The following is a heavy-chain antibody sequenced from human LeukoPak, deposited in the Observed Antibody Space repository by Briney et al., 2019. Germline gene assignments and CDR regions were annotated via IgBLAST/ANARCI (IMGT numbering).Heavy chain of an antibody. J-gene: IGHJ4*02. CDR1: GFTFSSYA. CDR2: ISGSGGST. D-gene: IGHD2-21*02. V-gene: IGHV3-23*01. CDR3: AKPPAYCGGDCYLLDY. Sequence: GGSLRLSCAASGFTFSSYAMSGVRQAPGKGLEWVSAISGSGGSTYYADSVKGRFTISRDNSKNTLYLQMNSLRAEDTAVYYCAKPPAYCGGDCYLLDYWGQGTLVTVSS.